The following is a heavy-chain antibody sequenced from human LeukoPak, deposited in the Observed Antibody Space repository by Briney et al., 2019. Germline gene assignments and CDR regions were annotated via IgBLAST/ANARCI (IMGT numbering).Heavy chain of an antibody. D-gene: IGHD3-22*01. J-gene: IGHJ4*02. V-gene: IGHV5-10-1*01. CDR1: GYSFTSYW. CDR3: ARGDSSGYLSFPEYFDY. CDR2: IDPSDSYT. Sequence: GESLKISCKGSGYSFTSYWISWVRQMPGKGLEWMGRIDPSDSYTNYSPSFQGYVTISADKSISTAYLQWSSLKASDTAMYYCARGDSSGYLSFPEYFDYWGQGTLVTVSS.